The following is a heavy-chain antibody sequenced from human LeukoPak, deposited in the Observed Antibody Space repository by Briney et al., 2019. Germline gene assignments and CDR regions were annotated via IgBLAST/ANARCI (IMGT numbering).Heavy chain of an antibody. CDR2: IYTSGST. J-gene: IGHJ3*02. V-gene: IGHV4-4*07. CDR1: AGSISTYY. CDR3: ARDYEDAFDI. Sequence: SETLFLTCTVSAGSISTYYWSWIRQPAGKGLEWIGRIYTSGSTNYNPSLKSRVSMSVDTSKNQFSLKLSSVTAADTAVYFCARDYEDAFDIWGQGTMVTVSS. D-gene: IGHD3-16*01.